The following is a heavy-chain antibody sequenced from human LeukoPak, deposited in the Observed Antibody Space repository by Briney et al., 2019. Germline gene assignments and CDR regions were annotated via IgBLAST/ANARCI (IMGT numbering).Heavy chain of an antibody. CDR2: IYSSGNT. J-gene: IGHJ5*02. CDR3: ARDLGYSGFDWAP. Sequence: PSETLSLTCTVSGYSISSGYYWGWIRQLPGKRLEWVGSIYSSGNTYYNPTLKSRVTISVDTSKNQFSLNLTSVTAADAAVYYCARDLGYSGFDWAPWGQGTLVTVSS. D-gene: IGHD5-12*01. V-gene: IGHV4-38-2*02. CDR1: GYSISSGYY.